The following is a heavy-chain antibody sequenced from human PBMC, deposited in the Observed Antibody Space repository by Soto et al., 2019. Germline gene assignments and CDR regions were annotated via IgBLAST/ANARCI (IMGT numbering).Heavy chain of an antibody. Sequence: VKVSCKASGYTFTSYYMHWVRQAPGQGLEWMGIINPSGGSTSYAQKFQGRVTMTRDTSTSTVYMELSSLRSEDTAVYYCARDEPNYYDSSGYYFHWGQGTLVTVSS. V-gene: IGHV1-46*01. J-gene: IGHJ4*02. CDR2: INPSGGST. CDR3: ARDEPNYYDSSGYYFH. D-gene: IGHD3-22*01. CDR1: GYTFTSYY.